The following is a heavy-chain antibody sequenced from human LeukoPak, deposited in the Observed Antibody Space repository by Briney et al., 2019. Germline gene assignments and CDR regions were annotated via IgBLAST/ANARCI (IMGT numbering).Heavy chain of an antibody. Sequence: SETLSLTCTVSGGSISSSSYYWGWIRQPPGKGLEWTGSIYYSGSTYYNPSLKSRVTISVDTSKNQFSLKLSSVTAADTAVYYCARPVNYYGSFDYWGQGTLVTVSS. CDR1: GGSISSSSYY. CDR2: IYYSGST. J-gene: IGHJ4*02. V-gene: IGHV4-39*01. D-gene: IGHD3-10*01. CDR3: ARPVNYYGSFDY.